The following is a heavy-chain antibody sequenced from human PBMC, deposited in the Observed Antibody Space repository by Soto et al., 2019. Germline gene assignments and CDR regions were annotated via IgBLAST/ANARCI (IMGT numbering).Heavy chain of an antibody. CDR2: ISPYNGTT. CDR3: ARDGERDTGLNFYYYLHGMDA. J-gene: IGHJ6*02. D-gene: IGHD1-1*01. V-gene: IGHV1-18*04. CDR1: GYTITTYG. Sequence: GASVKVSCKASGYTITTYGISWGRQAPGQGLEWMGWISPYNGTTKYAEKFQGEMTRTTDTATSTAYMDLRSLRSDDTAVYYCARDGERDTGLNFYYYLHGMDAWGQGTRVTVSS.